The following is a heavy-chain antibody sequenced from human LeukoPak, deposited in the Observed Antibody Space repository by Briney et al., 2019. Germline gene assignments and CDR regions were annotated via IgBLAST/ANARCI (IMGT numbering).Heavy chain of an antibody. Sequence: QSGGSLRLSCAASGFTFDDYTMHWVRQAPGKGLVWVSRINMDGSITTYADSVKGRFTISRDNAKNTLYLQMNSLRAEDTAVYYCAREPRGESYLSQWGQGTLVTVSS. CDR1: GFTFDDYT. CDR3: AREPRGESYLSQ. D-gene: IGHD1-26*01. J-gene: IGHJ4*02. CDR2: INMDGSIT. V-gene: IGHV3-74*01.